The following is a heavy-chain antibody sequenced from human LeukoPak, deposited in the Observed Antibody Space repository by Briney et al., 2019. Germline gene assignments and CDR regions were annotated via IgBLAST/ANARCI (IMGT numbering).Heavy chain of an antibody. J-gene: IGHJ6*03. V-gene: IGHV1-8*01. D-gene: IGHD2-2*01. Sequence: ASVKVSCKASGHTFTSYDINWVRQATGQGLEWMGWMNPNSGNTGYAQKFQGRVTMTRNTSISTAYMELSSLRSEDTAVYYCARSARYCSSTSCPKSYYYYYYMDVWGKGTTVTVSS. CDR3: ARSARYCSSTSCPKSYYYYYYMDV. CDR2: MNPNSGNT. CDR1: GHTFTSYD.